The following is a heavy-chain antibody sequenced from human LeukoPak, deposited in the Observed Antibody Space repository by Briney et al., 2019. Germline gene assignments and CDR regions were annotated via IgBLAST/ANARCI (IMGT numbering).Heavy chain of an antibody. D-gene: IGHD3-3*01. CDR1: GYTFTSYG. Sequence: ASVKVSCKASGYTFTSYGISWVRQAPGQGLEWMGWISAYNGNTNYAQKLQGRVTMTTDTSASTAYMELRNLRSDDTAVYYCARDPYYDFWSGYYHYFDYRGQGTLVTVSS. V-gene: IGHV1-18*01. CDR2: ISAYNGNT. J-gene: IGHJ4*02. CDR3: ARDPYYDFWSGYYHYFDY.